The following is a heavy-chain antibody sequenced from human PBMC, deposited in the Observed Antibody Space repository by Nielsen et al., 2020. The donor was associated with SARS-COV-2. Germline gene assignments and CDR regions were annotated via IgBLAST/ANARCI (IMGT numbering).Heavy chain of an antibody. CDR1: GFTFDDYA. CDR3: AKDLWDGYNFGGFDY. Sequence: GGSLRLSCAASGFTFDDYAMHWVRQAPGKGLEWVSGISWNSGSIGYADSVKGQFTISRDNAKNSLYLQMNSLRAEDTALYYCAKDLWDGYNFGGFDYWGQGTLVTVSS. J-gene: IGHJ4*02. V-gene: IGHV3-9*01. D-gene: IGHD5-24*01. CDR2: ISWNSGSI.